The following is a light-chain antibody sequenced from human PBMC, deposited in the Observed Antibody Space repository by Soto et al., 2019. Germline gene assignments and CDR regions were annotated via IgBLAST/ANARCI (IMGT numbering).Light chain of an antibody. V-gene: IGKV3-15*01. CDR3: QHRQT. CDR1: QSVSSN. Sequence: TVMTQSPATLSVSPGESATLSCRASQSVSSNLAWYQQKPGQAPRLLIYDASTRATGIPARFSASGSGTEFTITISSLQSEDSAVYYCQHRQTFGGGTKVEIK. J-gene: IGKJ4*01. CDR2: DAS.